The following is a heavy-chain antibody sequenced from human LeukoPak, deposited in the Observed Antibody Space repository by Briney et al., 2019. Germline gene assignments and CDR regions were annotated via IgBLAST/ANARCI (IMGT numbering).Heavy chain of an antibody. D-gene: IGHD6-13*01. CDR3: ARDPGGAAAGRAYYYGMDV. V-gene: IGHV1-18*01. J-gene: IGHJ6*02. CDR2: ISAFNGNT. CDR1: GYTFTSYG. Sequence: ASVKVSCKASGYTFTSYGISWVRQAPGQGLEWMGWISAFNGNTNYAQKLQGRVTMTTDTSTSTAYMELRSLGSDDTAVYYCARDPGGAAAGRAYYYGMDVWGQGTTVTVSS.